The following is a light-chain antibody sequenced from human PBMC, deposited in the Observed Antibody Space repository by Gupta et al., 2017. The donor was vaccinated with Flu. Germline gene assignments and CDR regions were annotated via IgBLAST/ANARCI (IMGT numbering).Light chain of an antibody. J-gene: IGKJ2*01. CDR3: QQAHTVPYF. V-gene: IGKV1-39*01. CDR1: RSINTF. CDR2: SAS. Sequence: IQMTQSPSSLSASVGDTVTITCRASRSINTFLNWYQQRPGTAPKLLIYSASTLQRGVPSRFSSRGSETAFTLTITSLQREDFATYCCQQAHTVPYFFGQGTKLDI.